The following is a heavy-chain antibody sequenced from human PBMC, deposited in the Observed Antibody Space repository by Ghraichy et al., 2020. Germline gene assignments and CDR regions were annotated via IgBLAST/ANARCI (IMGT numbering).Heavy chain of an antibody. V-gene: IGHV3-23*01. CDR1: GFTFRNYA. J-gene: IGHJ4*02. Sequence: GESLNISCAASGFTFRNYAMSWVRQAPRKGLEWVSTISSGAGDITNYADSVKGRFTISRDNSKNTLNLQINSLRVEDMAIYYCARDPGGSYDYWGQGTLVTVSS. CDR2: ISSGAGDIT. CDR3: ARDPGGSYDY. D-gene: IGHD1-26*01.